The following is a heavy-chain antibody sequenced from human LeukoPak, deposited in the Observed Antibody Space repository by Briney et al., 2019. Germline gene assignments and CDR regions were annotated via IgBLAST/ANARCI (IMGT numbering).Heavy chain of an antibody. Sequence: GGSLRLSCAASGFTFSSYSMNWVRRAPGKGLEWVSSISSSSSYIYCADSVKGRFTISRDNAKNSLYLQMNSLRAEDTAVYYCARGGARGGSCSFDYWGQGTLVTVSS. CDR1: GFTFSSYS. CDR2: ISSSSSYI. J-gene: IGHJ4*02. V-gene: IGHV3-21*01. CDR3: ARGGARGGSCSFDY. D-gene: IGHD2-15*01.